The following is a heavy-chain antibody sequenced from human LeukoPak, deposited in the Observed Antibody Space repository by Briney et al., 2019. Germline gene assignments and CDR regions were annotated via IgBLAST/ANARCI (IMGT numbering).Heavy chain of an antibody. CDR3: ARDTGLQYYYYYMDV. CDR1: GGSISSYY. J-gene: IGHJ6*03. V-gene: IGHV4-59*01. CDR2: IYYSGSI. D-gene: IGHD4-11*01. Sequence: PSETLSLTCTVSGGSISSYYWSWIRQPPGKGLEWIGYIYYSGSINYNPSLKSRVTISVDTSKNQFSLKLSPVTAADTAVYYCARDTGLQYYYYYMDVWGKGTTVTVSS.